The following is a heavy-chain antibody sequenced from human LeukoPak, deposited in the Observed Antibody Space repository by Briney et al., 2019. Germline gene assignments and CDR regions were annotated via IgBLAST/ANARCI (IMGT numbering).Heavy chain of an antibody. CDR2: ISSSSSYI. CDR1: GFTFSSYS. D-gene: IGHD3-22*01. CDR3: ATHYYDSRWIGMDV. V-gene: IGHV3-21*04. Sequence: AGGSLRLSCAASGFTFSSYSMNWVRQAPGKGLEWVSSISSSSSYIYYADSVKGRFTISRDNAKNTLYLQMNSLRAEDTAVYYRATHYYDSRWIGMDVWGQGTTVTVSS. J-gene: IGHJ6*02.